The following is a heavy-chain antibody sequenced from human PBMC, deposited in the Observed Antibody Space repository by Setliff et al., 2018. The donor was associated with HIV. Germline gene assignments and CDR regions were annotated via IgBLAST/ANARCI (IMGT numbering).Heavy chain of an antibody. D-gene: IGHD5-12*01. CDR1: GYTLNNYG. CDR3: ARGKTWLRFLDY. J-gene: IGHJ4*02. CDR2: INTHSGYT. V-gene: IGHV1-18*01. Sequence: VASVKVSCKASGYTLNNYGISWVRQAPGQGLEWMGWINTHSGYTNYAQNVQGRVTVTMDTSTSTAYMELRSLKSDDTAVYYCARGKTWLRFLDYWGQGTLVTVSS.